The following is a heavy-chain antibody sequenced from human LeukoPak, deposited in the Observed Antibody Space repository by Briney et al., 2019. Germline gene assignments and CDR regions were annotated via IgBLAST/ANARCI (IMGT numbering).Heavy chain of an antibody. J-gene: IGHJ4*02. D-gene: IGHD3-3*01. CDR2: IHQSGMT. CDR1: GYSISSGYY. Sequence: PSETLSLTCAVSGYSISSGYYWSWIRQTPGKGLEWIATIHQSGMTYYNPSLKSRVTISVDTSKNQFSLKLTSVTAAGTAVYYCARDNAFWDYWGQGTLVTVSS. V-gene: IGHV4-38-2*02. CDR3: ARDNAFWDY.